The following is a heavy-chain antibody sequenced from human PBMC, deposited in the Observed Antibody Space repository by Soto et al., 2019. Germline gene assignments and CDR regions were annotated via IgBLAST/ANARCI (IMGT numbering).Heavy chain of an antibody. V-gene: IGHV1-58*01. CDR1: GFTFSNSA. CDR2: IIVGSHNT. J-gene: IGHJ3*01. Sequence: SVKVSCKTSGFTFSNSAVQWVRQARGQRLEWIAWIIVGSHNTNYAQNFQGRLTVTTDTSTSTAYMELTSLTSEDTAIYYCAAEFYSGGRCCSFDLWGQGTMVTV. CDR3: AAEFYSGGRCCSFDL. D-gene: IGHD2-15*01.